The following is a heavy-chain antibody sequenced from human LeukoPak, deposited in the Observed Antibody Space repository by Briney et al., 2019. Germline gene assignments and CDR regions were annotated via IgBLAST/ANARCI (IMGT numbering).Heavy chain of an antibody. D-gene: IGHD1-26*01. J-gene: IGHJ6*03. CDR3: ARDSAGGYYYYYMDV. V-gene: IGHV3-23*01. CDR2: ISGSGGST. CDR1: GFTFSSYA. Sequence: GGSLRLSCAASGFTFSSYAMSWVRQAPGKGLEWVSAISGSGGSTYYADSVKGRFTLSRDNSKNTLYLQMNSLRAEDTAVYHCARDSAGGYYYYYMDVWGKGTTVTVSS.